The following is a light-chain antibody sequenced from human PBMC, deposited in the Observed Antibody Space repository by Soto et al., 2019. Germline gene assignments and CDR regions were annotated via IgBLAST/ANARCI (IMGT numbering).Light chain of an antibody. CDR2: EVN. V-gene: IGLV2-23*02. J-gene: IGLJ3*02. CDR1: SSDVGSYNL. Sequence: QSVLTQPASVSGSPGQSITISCSGTSSDVGSYNLVSWYQQLPGKAPKLIIYEVNERPSGISDRFSGSKSGNTASRTISGLQGEDEADYCCFSYVGSSIVMFGVGTKLTVL. CDR3: FSYVGSSIVM.